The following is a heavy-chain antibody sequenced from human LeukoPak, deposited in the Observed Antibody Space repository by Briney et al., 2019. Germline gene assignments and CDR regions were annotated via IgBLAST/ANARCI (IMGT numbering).Heavy chain of an antibody. CDR1: GFTFSSYS. D-gene: IGHD3-22*01. CDR3: ARGPYYDSSGYYSLFDY. CDR2: ISSSSSTI. V-gene: IGHV3-48*01. J-gene: IGHJ4*02. Sequence: GGSLRLSCAASGFTFSSYSMNWVRQAPGKGLEWVSYISSSSSTIYYADSVKGRFTISRDNAKNSLYLQMNSLRAEDTAVYYCARGPYYDSSGYYSLFDYWGQGTLVTVSS.